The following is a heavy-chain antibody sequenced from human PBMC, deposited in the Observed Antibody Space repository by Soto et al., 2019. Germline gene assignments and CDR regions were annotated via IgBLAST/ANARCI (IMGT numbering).Heavy chain of an antibody. D-gene: IGHD4-17*01. CDR3: ARASAGDYVLVYWYFDL. CDR1: SGSISSSNW. CDR2: IYHSGST. Sequence: QVQLQESGPGLVKPSGTLSLTCAVSSGSISSSNWWSWVRQPPGKGLEWIGEIYHSGSTNFNPSLKSRVTISVDKSKNQFSLKLSSVTAADTAVYYCARASAGDYVLVYWYFDLWGRGTLVTVSS. V-gene: IGHV4-4*02. J-gene: IGHJ2*01.